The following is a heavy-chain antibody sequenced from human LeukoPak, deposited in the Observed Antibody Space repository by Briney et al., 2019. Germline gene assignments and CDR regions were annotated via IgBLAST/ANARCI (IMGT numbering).Heavy chain of an antibody. J-gene: IGHJ6*02. CDR2: INHSGST. Sequence: SETLSLTCAVYGGSFSGYYWSWIRQPPGKGPEWIGEINHSGSTNYNPSLKSRVTISVDTSKNQFSLKLSSVTAADTAVYYCARDQLLWGYYYYGMDVWGQGTTVTVSS. D-gene: IGHD3-10*01. CDR3: ARDQLLWGYYYYGMDV. V-gene: IGHV4-34*01. CDR1: GGSFSGYY.